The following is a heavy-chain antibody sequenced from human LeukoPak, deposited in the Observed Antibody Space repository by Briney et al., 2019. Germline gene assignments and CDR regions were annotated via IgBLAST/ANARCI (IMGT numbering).Heavy chain of an antibody. CDR2: IYSGGST. CDR3: AKAASSSWPSYYYGMDV. D-gene: IGHD6-13*01. V-gene: IGHV3-53*01. J-gene: IGHJ6*02. Sequence: GGSLRLSCAASGFTVSSNYMSWVRQAPGKGLEWVSVIYSGGSTYYADSVKGRFTISKDNSKNTVYLQMSSLRVDDTAVYYCAKAASSSWPSYYYGMDVWGQGTTVTVSS. CDR1: GFTVSSNY.